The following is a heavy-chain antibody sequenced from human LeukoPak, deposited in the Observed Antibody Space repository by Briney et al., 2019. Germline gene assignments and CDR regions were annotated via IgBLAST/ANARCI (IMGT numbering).Heavy chain of an antibody. D-gene: IGHD6-13*01. Sequence: SETLSLTCTVSDASISSYYWSWIRQPAGKGMEWIGRIYSSGSTNYNPSLKCRVTMSLDTSKNQFSLKLNSVTAADTAVYYCARIAAAGTDYYYGMDVWGQGTTVTVSS. CDR3: ARIAAAGTDYYYGMDV. J-gene: IGHJ6*02. V-gene: IGHV4-4*07. CDR1: DASISSYY. CDR2: IYSSGST.